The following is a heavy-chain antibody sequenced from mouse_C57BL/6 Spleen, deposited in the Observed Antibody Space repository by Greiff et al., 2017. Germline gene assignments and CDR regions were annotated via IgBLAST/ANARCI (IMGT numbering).Heavy chain of an antibody. V-gene: IGHV2-9-1*01. J-gene: IGHJ1*03. CDR2: IWTGGGT. Sequence: VQLQQSGPGLVAPSQSLSITCTVSGFSLTSYAISWVRQPPGKGLEWLGVIWTGGGTNYNSALKSRLSISKDNSKSQVFLKMNSLQTDDTARYYCARSPSYGSLYWYFDVWGTGTTVTVSS. CDR3: ARSPSYGSLYWYFDV. CDR1: GFSLTSYA. D-gene: IGHD1-1*01.